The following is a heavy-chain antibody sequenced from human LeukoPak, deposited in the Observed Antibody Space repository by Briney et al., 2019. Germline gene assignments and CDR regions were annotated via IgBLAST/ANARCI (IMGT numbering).Heavy chain of an antibody. J-gene: IGHJ4*02. V-gene: IGHV3-66*01. CDR2: TNSGGDT. Sequence: GGSLRLSCAASGFTVSSNYMSWVRQAPGKGLEWVSVTNSGGDTDYADSVKGRFTVSRDNSKNMLYLQMNSLRVEDTAVYYCAAGFYYDSRGVYFDYWGQGTLVTVSS. D-gene: IGHD3-22*01. CDR1: GFTVSSNY. CDR3: AAGFYYDSRGVYFDY.